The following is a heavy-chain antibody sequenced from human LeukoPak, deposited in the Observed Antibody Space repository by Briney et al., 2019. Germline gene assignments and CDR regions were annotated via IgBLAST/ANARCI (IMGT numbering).Heavy chain of an antibody. V-gene: IGHV3-53*01. J-gene: IGHJ4*02. D-gene: IGHD3-22*01. CDR2: IYSDGST. Sequence: GGSLRLSCAASGFTVSSNYMSWVHQAPGKGLEWVSIIYSDGSTHYADSVKGRFTISRDNSKNTLYLQMNSLRAEDTAMYYCAGSGYWGYFDYWGQGTLVTVSS. CDR1: GFTVSSNY. CDR3: AGSGYWGYFDY.